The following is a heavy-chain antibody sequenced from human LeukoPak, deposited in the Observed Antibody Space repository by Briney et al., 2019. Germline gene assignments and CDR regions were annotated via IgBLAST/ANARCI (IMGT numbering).Heavy chain of an antibody. CDR3: ARGGGIAAGADY. D-gene: IGHD6-13*01. Sequence: SQTLSLTCTVSGGSISSGDYYWSWIRQPPGKGLEWIGYIYYSGSTYYNPSLKSRVTISVDTSKNQFSLKLSSVTAADTAVYYCARGGGIAAGADYWGQGTLVTVSS. V-gene: IGHV4-30-4*01. CDR1: GGSISSGDYY. J-gene: IGHJ4*02. CDR2: IYYSGST.